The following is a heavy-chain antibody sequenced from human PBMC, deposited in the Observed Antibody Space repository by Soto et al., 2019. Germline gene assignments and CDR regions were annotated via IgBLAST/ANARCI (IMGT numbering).Heavy chain of an antibody. CDR1: GFTFSSNA. J-gene: IGHJ4*02. V-gene: IGHV3-30*18. D-gene: IGHD5-18*01. Sequence: QVQLVESGGGVVQPGRPLRLSCAASGFTFSSNALHWVRQAPGKGLEWVAIISYDGSNKYYADSVKGRFSISRDNSKNTRYLQMNSLRAEDTAVYYCAKVDTEAPDFWGQGTLVTVSS. CDR2: ISYDGSNK. CDR3: AKVDTEAPDF.